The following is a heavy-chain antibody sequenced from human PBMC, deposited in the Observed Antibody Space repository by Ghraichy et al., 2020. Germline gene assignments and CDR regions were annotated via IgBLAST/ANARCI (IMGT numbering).Heavy chain of an antibody. V-gene: IGHV3-74*01. CDR1: GFTFSSYW. CDR3: ARVVSGATVTYYYYYGMDV. J-gene: IGHJ6*02. Sequence: GESLNISCAASGFTFSSYWMHWVRQAPGKGLVWVSRINSDGSSTSYADSVKGRFTISRDNAKNTLYLQMNSLRAEDTAVYYCARVVSGATVTYYYYYGMDVWGQGTTVTVSS. D-gene: IGHD4-17*01. CDR2: INSDGSST.